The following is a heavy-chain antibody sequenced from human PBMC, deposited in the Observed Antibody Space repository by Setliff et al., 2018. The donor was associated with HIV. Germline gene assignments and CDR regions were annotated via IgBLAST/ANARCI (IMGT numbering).Heavy chain of an antibody. CDR2: INPYGGAA. V-gene: IGHV1-46*01. D-gene: IGHD2-21*01. J-gene: IGHJ4*02. Sequence: GASVKVSCKASGYIFTDYYLHWVRQAPGQGLEWMGVINPYGGAADFAQRFRDRLAMTTDTSTSTVFLELSSLRSEDTAIYYCARVYCGTRSCGDEWYFDYWGQGTLVTVSS. CDR3: ARVYCGTRSCGDEWYFDY. CDR1: GYIFTDYY.